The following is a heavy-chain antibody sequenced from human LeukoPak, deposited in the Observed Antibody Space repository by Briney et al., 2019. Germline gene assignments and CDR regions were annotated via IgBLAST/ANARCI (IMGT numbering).Heavy chain of an antibody. CDR3: ASSYSYYFMDV. D-gene: IGHD2-21*01. V-gene: IGHV3-48*03. CDR1: GFTFSSYE. J-gene: IGHJ6*03. Sequence: HSGGSLRLSCAASGFTFSSYEMNWVRQAPGKGLEWVSYISTSGSTIYYADSVKGRFTISRDNAKKSLYLQMNSLRAEDTAVYYCASSYSYYFMDVWGKGTTVTISS. CDR2: ISTSGSTI.